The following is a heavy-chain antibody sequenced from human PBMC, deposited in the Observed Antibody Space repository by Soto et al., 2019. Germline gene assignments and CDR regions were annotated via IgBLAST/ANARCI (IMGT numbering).Heavy chain of an antibody. J-gene: IGHJ4*02. CDR3: ASPRLSSDGTTPIDY. D-gene: IGHD1-1*01. V-gene: IGHV3-30-3*01. CDR1: GFTFTSYA. CDR2: ISFNGSNK. Sequence: QVQLVESGGGVVQPGRSLRLSCAASGFTFTSYAMHWVRQAPGKGLEWVAVISFNGSNKYYAHSVKGRFTISRDNSKNTLYLQMNGLRAEDTAVYCCASPRLSSDGTTPIDYWGQGTLVTVSS.